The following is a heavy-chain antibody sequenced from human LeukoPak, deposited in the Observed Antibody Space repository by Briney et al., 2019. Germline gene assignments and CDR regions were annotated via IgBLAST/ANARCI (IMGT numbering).Heavy chain of an antibody. CDR2: ISGGGGST. CDR1: GLTFSSFA. Sequence: GGSLRLSCAASGLTFSSFAMHWVRQTPGTGLDWVSAISGGGGSTYYAGSVKGRFTISRDNSKNTLFLQMNSLRAEDTAVYYCARDPSHGALDYWGQGTLVTVFS. J-gene: IGHJ4*02. V-gene: IGHV3-23*01. CDR3: ARDPSHGALDY.